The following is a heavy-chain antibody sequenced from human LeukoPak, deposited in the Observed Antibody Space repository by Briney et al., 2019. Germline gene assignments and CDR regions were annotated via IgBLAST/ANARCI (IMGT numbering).Heavy chain of an antibody. CDR3: ARGVLRYFDWLFDSSPNYYFDY. V-gene: IGHV1-46*01. D-gene: IGHD3-9*01. Sequence: AAVKVSCKASGYTFTSYYMHWVRQAPGQGLEWMGIINPSGGSTSYAQTFQGRVTMTRDTSTSTVYMELSSLRSEDTAVYYCARGVLRYFDWLFDSSPNYYFDYWGQGTLVTVSS. CDR1: GYTFTSYY. CDR2: INPSGGST. J-gene: IGHJ4*02.